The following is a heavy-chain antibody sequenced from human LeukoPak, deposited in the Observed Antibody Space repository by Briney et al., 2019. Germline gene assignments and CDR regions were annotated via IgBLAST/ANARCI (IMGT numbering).Heavy chain of an antibody. CDR1: GFTFSSYR. D-gene: IGHD3-22*01. CDR3: ARVWEHNYYDSSGYLVYYFDY. Sequence: GGSLRLSCAASGFTFSSYRMNWVRQAPGKGLEWVSIIYSDGGTYYTGSVKGRFTISRDNSKNTLYLQINSLRAEDTAIYYCARVWEHNYYDSSGYLVYYFDYWGQGTLVTVSS. J-gene: IGHJ4*02. V-gene: IGHV3-53*01. CDR2: IYSDGGT.